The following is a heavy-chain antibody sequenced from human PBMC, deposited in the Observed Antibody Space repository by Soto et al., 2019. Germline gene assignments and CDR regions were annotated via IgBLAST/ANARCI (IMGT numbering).Heavy chain of an antibody. CDR3: ARGGDSSGGYYYYGMDV. CDR1: GGSISSYY. V-gene: IGHV4-59*01. CDR2: IYYSGST. J-gene: IGHJ6*02. Sequence: SETLSLTCTVSGGSISSYYWSWIRQPPGKGLEWIGYIYYSGSTNYNPSLKSRVTISVDTSKNQFSLKLSSVTAADTAVYYCARGGDSSGGYYYYGMDVWGQGTTVTVSS. D-gene: IGHD6-19*01.